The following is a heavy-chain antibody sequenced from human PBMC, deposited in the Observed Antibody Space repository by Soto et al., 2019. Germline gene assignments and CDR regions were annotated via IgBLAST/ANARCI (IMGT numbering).Heavy chain of an antibody. CDR3: AKDSGVVSSSSSALRNNYYYMDV. CDR2: ISYDGSAK. V-gene: IGHV3-30*18. J-gene: IGHJ6*03. CDR1: GFTFTRHG. Sequence: QVQLVESGGGVAQPGKSLRLSCAASGFTFTRHGMHWVRQAPGKGLEWVAFISYDGSAKYYVDSVKGRFTLSRDNSRNMLYLQMNSLRAEDTALYYCAKDSGVVSSSSSALRNNYYYMDVWGKGTTVTVSS. D-gene: IGHD6-6*01.